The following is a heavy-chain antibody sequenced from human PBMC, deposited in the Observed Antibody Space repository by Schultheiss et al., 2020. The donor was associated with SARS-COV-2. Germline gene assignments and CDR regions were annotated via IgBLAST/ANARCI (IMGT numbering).Heavy chain of an antibody. D-gene: IGHD2-15*01. CDR2: IGTAGDT. V-gene: IGHV3-13*04. CDR1: GFTFSSYD. J-gene: IGHJ6*02. Sequence: GGSLRLSCAASGFTFSSYDMHWVRQATGKGLEWVSAIGTAGDTYYQGSVKGRFTISRENAKNSLYLQMNSLRAGDTAVYYCARAKPLQGMDVWGQGTTVTVSS. CDR3: ARAKPLQGMDV.